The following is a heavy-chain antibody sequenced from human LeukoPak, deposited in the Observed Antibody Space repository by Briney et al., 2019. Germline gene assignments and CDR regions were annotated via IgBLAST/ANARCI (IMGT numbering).Heavy chain of an antibody. J-gene: IGHJ4*02. D-gene: IGHD3-16*01. CDR2: IIPIFGTA. CDR3: ASRLEGGLRVFDY. Sequence: GASVKVSCKASGGTFSSYAISWVRRAPGQGLEWMGGIIPIFGTANYAQKFQGRVTITTDESTSTAYMELSSLRSEDTAVYYCASRLEGGLRVFDYWGQGTLVTVSS. V-gene: IGHV1-69*05. CDR1: GGTFSSYA.